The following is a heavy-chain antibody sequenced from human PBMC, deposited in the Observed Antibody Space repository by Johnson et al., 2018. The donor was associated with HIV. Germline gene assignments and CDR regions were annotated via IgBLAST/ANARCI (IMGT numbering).Heavy chain of an antibody. J-gene: IGHJ3*02. V-gene: IGHV3-30*04. CDR3: AFEEPYSAAAGIDAFDI. D-gene: IGHD6-13*01. CDR2: ISYNGDKN. Sequence: QVLLVESGGGVVQPEKSLRLSCAASGFTFSSYPMHWVRQAPGRGLEWVAFISYNGDKNYYADSVKGRFTISRDNSKNTLYLQMNSLRAEDTAVYYCAFEEPYSAAAGIDAFDIWGQGTMVTVSS. CDR1: GFTFSSYP.